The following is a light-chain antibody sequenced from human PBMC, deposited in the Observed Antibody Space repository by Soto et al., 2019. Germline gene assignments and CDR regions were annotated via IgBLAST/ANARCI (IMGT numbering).Light chain of an antibody. CDR2: RNN. Sequence: QSVLTQPPSVSGTPGQRVTISCSGSISNIGNNYVHWFQQLPGTAPKVLSNRNNQRPSGVPDRFSGSKSGTSPSLAISGLRSEDEAEYYCAAWDDTVRSYVFGTGTKLTVL. V-gene: IGLV1-47*01. J-gene: IGLJ1*01. CDR1: ISNIGNNY. CDR3: AAWDDTVRSYV.